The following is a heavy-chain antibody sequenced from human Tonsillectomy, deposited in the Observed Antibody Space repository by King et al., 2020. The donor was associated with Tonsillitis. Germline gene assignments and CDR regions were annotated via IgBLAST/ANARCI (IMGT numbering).Heavy chain of an antibody. CDR1: GFTFSDYQ. CDR2: ISRSGSDI. J-gene: IGHJ5*02. V-gene: IGHV3-11*01. D-gene: IGHD6-6*01. Sequence: HVQLVESGGGLVKPGGSLRLSCAASGFTFSDYQISWIRQAPGKGLECVSYISRSGSDIYYADSVKGRFTISRDNAKNSLYLQMNSLRAEDTAVYYCARLGYSSSRYWFDPRGQGTLVTVSS. CDR3: ARLGYSSSRYWFDP.